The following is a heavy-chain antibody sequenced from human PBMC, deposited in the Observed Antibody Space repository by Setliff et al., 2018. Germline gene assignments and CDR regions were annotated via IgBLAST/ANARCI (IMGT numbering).Heavy chain of an antibody. CDR1: GYTFTSYD. CDR2: MNPNRGHT. D-gene: IGHD3-3*01. J-gene: IGHJ5*02. Sequence: ASVKVSCKASGYTFTSYDINWVRQATGQGLEWMGWMNPNRGHTGYEQKFQGRVTITRNTSISTDYMELSSLISEDTAVYYCARGRRGNYDFWSGYSNWFDPWGQGTLVTVSS. V-gene: IGHV1-8*03. CDR3: ARGRRGNYDFWSGYSNWFDP.